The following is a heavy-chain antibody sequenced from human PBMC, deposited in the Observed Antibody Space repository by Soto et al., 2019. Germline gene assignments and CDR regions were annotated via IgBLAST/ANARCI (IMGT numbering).Heavy chain of an antibody. CDR2: IIPIFGTA. V-gene: IGHV1-69*19. CDR3: ARAGDIVVVVAATSTGWFYL. D-gene: IGHD2-15*01. J-gene: IGHJ5*02. CDR1: GGTFSSYA. Sequence: QVQLVQSGAEVKKPGSSGKVSCKAAGGTFSSYAIIWVRQAPGQELEWMGGIIPIFGTANYAQKFQGSVTSTADEATGPAYVELSSLRSEDSAVYYCARAGDIVVVVAATSTGWFYLWGKGAPDIVSS.